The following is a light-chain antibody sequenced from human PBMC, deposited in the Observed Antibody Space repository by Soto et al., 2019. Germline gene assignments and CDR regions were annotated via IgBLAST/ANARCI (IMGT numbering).Light chain of an antibody. V-gene: IGLV2-8*01. Sequence: QSVLTQPPAGCGSPGQSVTMSCTGTKSDIGVYDFVSWYQHHPGKAPRLIIYEVVQRPSGVPDRFSGSKSGNTASLTVSGLQAADEADYFCKSYAGSNTYVFGSGTKVTVL. CDR1: KSDIGVYDF. J-gene: IGLJ1*01. CDR3: KSYAGSNTYV. CDR2: EVV.